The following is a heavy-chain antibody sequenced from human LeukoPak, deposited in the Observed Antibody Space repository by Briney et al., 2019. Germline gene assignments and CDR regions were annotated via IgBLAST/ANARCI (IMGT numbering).Heavy chain of an antibody. J-gene: IGHJ5*02. D-gene: IGHD3-10*01. Sequence: ASVTVSCKASGYTFTGYYMHWVRQAPGQGLEWMGWINPNGGGTNYAQKFQGRVTMTRDTSITTAYMELSRLTSDDTAVYYCARDSMIRGVPNWFDPWGQGTLVTVSS. CDR1: GYTFTGYY. CDR3: ARDSMIRGVPNWFDP. CDR2: INPNGGGT. V-gene: IGHV1-2*02.